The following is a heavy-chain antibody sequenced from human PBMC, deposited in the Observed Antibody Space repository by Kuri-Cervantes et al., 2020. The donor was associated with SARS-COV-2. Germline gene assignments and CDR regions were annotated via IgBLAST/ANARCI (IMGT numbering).Heavy chain of an antibody. D-gene: IGHD2-2*01. CDR2: ISSSSSYI. Sequence: GGSLRLSCAASGFTFSSYSMNWVRQAPGKGLEWVSSISSSSSYIYYADSVKGRFTISRDNAKNTLYLQMNSLRAEDTAVYYCAKGGWDIVVVPALDYWGQGTLVTVSS. CDR3: AKGGWDIVVVPALDY. J-gene: IGHJ4*02. V-gene: IGHV3-21*04. CDR1: GFTFSSYS.